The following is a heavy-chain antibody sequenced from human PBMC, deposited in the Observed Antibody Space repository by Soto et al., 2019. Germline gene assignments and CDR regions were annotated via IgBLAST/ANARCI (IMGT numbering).Heavy chain of an antibody. J-gene: IGHJ6*02. CDR2: IYYSGST. V-gene: IGHV4-39*01. CDR1: GGSISSSSYY. Sequence: SETLSLTCTVSGGSISSSSYYWGWIRQPPGKGLEWIGSIYYSGSTYYNPSLKSRVTISVDTSKNQFSLKLSSVTAADTAVYYCAKLTSSSWSGYYYGMDVWGQGTTVTVSS. D-gene: IGHD6-13*01. CDR3: AKLTSSSWSGYYYGMDV.